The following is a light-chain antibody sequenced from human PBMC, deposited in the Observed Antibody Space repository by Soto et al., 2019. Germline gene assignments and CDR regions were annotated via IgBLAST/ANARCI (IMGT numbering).Light chain of an antibody. CDR3: QEYDNWPRT. CDR2: GAS. Sequence: EIVMTQSPATLSVSPGERATLSCRASQSVSSNLAWYQQKPGQAPRLLIYGASTRATGIPARFSGSGSGTEVPLTASGAQCEDFAVYYGQEYDNWPRTFGQGTKVEIK. J-gene: IGKJ1*01. CDR1: QSVSSN. V-gene: IGKV3-15*01.